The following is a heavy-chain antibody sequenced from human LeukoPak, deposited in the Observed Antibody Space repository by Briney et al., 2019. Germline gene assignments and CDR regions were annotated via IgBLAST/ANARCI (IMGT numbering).Heavy chain of an antibody. V-gene: IGHV3-21*01. Sequence: SGGSLRLSCAASGFTFGSYAMNWVRQAPGKGLEWVSSISSGSSFIYYADSVKGRFTIARDNAKNSLYLQMNSLRPEDTAIYYCVRDQGGERWFDPWGRGTLVTVSS. CDR3: VRDQGGERWFDP. CDR2: ISSGSSFI. CDR1: GFTFGSYA. D-gene: IGHD3-16*01. J-gene: IGHJ5*02.